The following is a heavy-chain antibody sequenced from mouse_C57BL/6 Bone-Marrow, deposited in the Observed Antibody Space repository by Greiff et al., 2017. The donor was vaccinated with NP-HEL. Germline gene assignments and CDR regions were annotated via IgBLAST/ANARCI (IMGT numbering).Heavy chain of an antibody. CDR1: GFTFSDYG. V-gene: IGHV5-15*01. J-gene: IGHJ1*03. CDR3: AKITTVVASYWYFDV. Sequence: EVKLVESGGGLVQPGGSLKLSCAASGFTFSDYGMAWVRQAPRKGPEWVAFISNLAYSIYYADTVTGRFTISRENAKNTLYLEMSSLRSEDTAMYYCAKITTVVASYWYFDVWGTGTTVTVSS. D-gene: IGHD1-1*01. CDR2: ISNLAYSI.